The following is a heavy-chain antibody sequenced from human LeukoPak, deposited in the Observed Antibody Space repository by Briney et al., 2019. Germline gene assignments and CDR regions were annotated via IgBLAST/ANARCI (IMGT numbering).Heavy chain of an antibody. D-gene: IGHD6-19*01. V-gene: IGHV3-9*01. CDR1: GFTFDDYA. CDR2: ISWNSGSI. Sequence: GGSLRLSCAASGFTFDDYAMHWVRQAPGKGLEWVSGISWNSGSIGYADSVKGRFTISRDDAKNSLYLQMNSLRAEDTALYYCAKDATYSSGWTDYWGQGTLVTVSS. CDR3: AKDATYSSGWTDY. J-gene: IGHJ4*02.